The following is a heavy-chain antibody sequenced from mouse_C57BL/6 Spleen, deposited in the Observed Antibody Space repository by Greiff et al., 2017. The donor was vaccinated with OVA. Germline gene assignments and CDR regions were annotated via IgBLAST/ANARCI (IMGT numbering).Heavy chain of an antibody. V-gene: IGHV1-69*01. J-gene: IGHJ2*01. CDR2: IDPSDSYT. CDR1: GYTFTSYW. D-gene: IGHD2-3*01. Sequence: QVQLQQPGAELVMPGASVKLSCKASGYTFTSYWMHWVKQRPGQGLEWIGEIDPSDSYTNYNQKFKGKSTLTVDKSSSTAYMQLSSLTSDDSAVYYCARSSMTYFDYWGQGTTLTVSS. CDR3: ARSSMTYFDY.